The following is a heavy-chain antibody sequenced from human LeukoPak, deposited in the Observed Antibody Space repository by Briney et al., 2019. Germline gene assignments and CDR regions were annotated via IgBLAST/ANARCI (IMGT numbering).Heavy chain of an antibody. CDR1: GGSFSGYY. D-gene: IGHD6-19*01. CDR3: ARGIAVAGTSGYSFDY. J-gene: IGHJ4*02. V-gene: IGHV4-34*01. Sequence: PSETLSLTCAVYGGSFSGYYWSWIRQPPGKGLEWIGEINHSGSTNYNPSLKSRVTISVDTSKNQFSLKLSSVTAADTAVYYCARGIAVAGTSGYSFDYWGQGTLVTVSS. CDR2: INHSGST.